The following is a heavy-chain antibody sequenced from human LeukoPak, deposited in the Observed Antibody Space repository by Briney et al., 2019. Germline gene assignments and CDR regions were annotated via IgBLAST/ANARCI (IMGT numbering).Heavy chain of an antibody. V-gene: IGHV4-4*02. CDR2: ISLTGLT. J-gene: IGHJ4*02. D-gene: IGHD7-27*01. CDR3: SRENGDFSPFGY. Sequence: SGTLSLTCGVSGGSISNTNWWSWVRQPPGQGLEWIGEISLTGLTHYNPSLESRVTVSLDKSENQLSLNLTSVTAADTAVYYCSRENGDFSPFGYWGQGTLVTVSS. CDR1: GGSISNTNW.